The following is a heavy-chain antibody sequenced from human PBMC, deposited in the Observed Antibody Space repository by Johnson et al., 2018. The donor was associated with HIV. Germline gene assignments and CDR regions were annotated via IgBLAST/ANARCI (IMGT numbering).Heavy chain of an antibody. CDR3: VRAPEGSGAFDI. V-gene: IGHV3-13*01. CDR1: GFTFSSYD. J-gene: IGHJ3*02. D-gene: IGHD6-19*01. CDR2: IGTTDDT. Sequence: VQLVESGGGLVQPGGSLRLSCAASGFTFSSYDMHWVRQATGKGMEWVSAIGTTDDTYYPASVTGRFTISRDSSRNTVYLQMNSLRAEDTAMYYCVRAPEGSGAFDIWGLGTKVTVSS.